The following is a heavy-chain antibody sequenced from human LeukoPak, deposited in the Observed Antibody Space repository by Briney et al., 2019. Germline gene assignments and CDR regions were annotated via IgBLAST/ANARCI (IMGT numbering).Heavy chain of an antibody. V-gene: IGHV3-23*01. CDR2: ISGSGGST. CDR1: GFTFSSYA. CDR3: AKSTSLTHIVVVPAASVFDY. J-gene: IGHJ4*02. D-gene: IGHD2-2*01. Sequence: GGSVRLSCAASGFTFSSYAMSWVRQAPGKGLEWVSAISGSGGSTYYADSVKGRFTISRDNSKNTLYLQMNSLRAEDTAVYYCAKSTSLTHIVVVPAASVFDYWGQGTLVTVSS.